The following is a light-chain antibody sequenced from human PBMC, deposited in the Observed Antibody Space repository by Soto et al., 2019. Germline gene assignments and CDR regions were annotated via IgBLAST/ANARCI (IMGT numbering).Light chain of an antibody. J-gene: IGKJ2*01. CDR1: QSISND. Sequence: DIQMTQSPSSLSASVGDTVTITCRASQSISNDLYWYQQKPGKAPKLLIYAASTLQGGVPSRFSGCGSGTDFTITISSLQPEDFATYYCQQSYSTPPYTFGQGTRLEIK. CDR2: AAS. CDR3: QQSYSTPPYT. V-gene: IGKV1-39*01.